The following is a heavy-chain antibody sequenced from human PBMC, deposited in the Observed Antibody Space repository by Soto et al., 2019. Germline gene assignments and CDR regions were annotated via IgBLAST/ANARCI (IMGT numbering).Heavy chain of an antibody. CDR2: ISGSGGST. CDR1: GFTLSSYA. CDR3: AKRGAAAGTVDY. Sequence: GGSLRLSCAACGFTLSSYAISWVRQAPGKGLEWVSAISGSGGSTYYADSVKGRFTISRDNSKNTLYLQMNSLRAEETAVYYCAKRGAAAGTVDYWRQGTLVTVTS. V-gene: IGHV3-23*01. J-gene: IGHJ4*02. D-gene: IGHD6-13*01.